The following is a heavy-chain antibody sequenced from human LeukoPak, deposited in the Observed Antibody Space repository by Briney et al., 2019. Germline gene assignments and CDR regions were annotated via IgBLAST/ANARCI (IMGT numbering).Heavy chain of an antibody. CDR2: IYPSDSDT. D-gene: IGHD2-15*01. Sequence: HGEPLKISCKAAGYIFGSYWIGWLRPMPGKGLEWMGIIYPSDSDTRYRPSFQGQVTFSVDQSTNTAFLQWSTLRDADSAIYCCERQKYCSGASCFVVPDPFEYWGQGTHVVVSA. CDR3: ERQKYCSGASCFVVPDPFEY. V-gene: IGHV5-51*01. J-gene: IGHJ4*02. CDR1: GYIFGSYW.